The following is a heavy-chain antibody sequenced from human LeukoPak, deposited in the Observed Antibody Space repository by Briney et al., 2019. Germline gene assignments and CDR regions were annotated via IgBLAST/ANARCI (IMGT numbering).Heavy chain of an antibody. CDR2: TSSSDPGT. D-gene: IGHD2-15*01. J-gene: IGHJ4*02. CDR1: GFPLSSYA. CDR3: AIAPVTSCRGAFCYPFDY. V-gene: IGHV3-23*01. Sequence: PGGSLRLSCAASGFPLSSYAMSWVRQGPGKRLEWVAATSSSDPGTYHADSVRGRFTISRDNSRNTLYLQMNRVRVEDAAVYYCAIAPVTSCRGAFCYPFDYWGQGTLVTVSS.